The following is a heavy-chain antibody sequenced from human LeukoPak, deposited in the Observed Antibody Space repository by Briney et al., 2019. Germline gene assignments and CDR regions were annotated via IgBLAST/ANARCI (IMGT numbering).Heavy chain of an antibody. Sequence: GGSLRLSCVASGFTFSDYEMHWIRQAPGKGLEWASYITTTGAGINYAPSVRGRFTISRDTANNTLYLQMNSLRAEDSALYYSAGGGILCAESCFDFWGQGTPVTISP. J-gene: IGHJ4*02. CDR1: GFTFSDYE. D-gene: IGHD1-14*01. CDR2: ITTTGAGI. CDR3: AGGGILCAESCFDF. V-gene: IGHV3-48*03.